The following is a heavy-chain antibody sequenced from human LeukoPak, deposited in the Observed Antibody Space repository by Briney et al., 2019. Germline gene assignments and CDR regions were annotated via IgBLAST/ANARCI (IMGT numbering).Heavy chain of an antibody. Sequence: GGSLRLSCAASGLTFSDYYMTWIRQAPGKGLEWVSSISGTGTTIYSADSVRGRFTVSRDNARNSLFLHMNSLRAEDTAVYYCAVQITMIVVVPYFDYWARGTLVTVSS. CDR2: ISGTGTTI. CDR3: AVQITMIVVVPYFDY. CDR1: GLTFSDYY. D-gene: IGHD3-22*01. V-gene: IGHV3-11*04. J-gene: IGHJ4*02.